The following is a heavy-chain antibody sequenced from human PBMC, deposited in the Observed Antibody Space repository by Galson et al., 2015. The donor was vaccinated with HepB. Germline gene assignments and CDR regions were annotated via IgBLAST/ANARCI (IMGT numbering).Heavy chain of an antibody. D-gene: IGHD2-21*01. CDR3: ARAHYCGGDCYVAFDI. CDR2: IIPIFGTA. V-gene: IGHV1-69*13. Sequence: SVKVSCKASGGTFSSYAISWVRQAPGQGLEWMGGIIPIFGTANYAQKFQGRVTITADESTSTAYMELSSLRSEDTAVYYCARAHYCGGDCYVAFDIWGQGTMVTVSS. J-gene: IGHJ3*02. CDR1: GGTFSSYA.